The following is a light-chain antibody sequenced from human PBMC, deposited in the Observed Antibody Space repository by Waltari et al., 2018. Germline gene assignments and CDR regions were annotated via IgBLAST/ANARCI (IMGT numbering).Light chain of an antibody. CDR3: QHTFETPYS. Sequence: DIQMTQSPSSLSASIGDRVTITCRASENFGSYLNWYQQRTGEAPKLLIYATSTLQTEVPSRFSGSGSRTDFTLTISSLQPEDFATYYCQHTFETPYSFGQGTKLESK. CDR1: ENFGSY. V-gene: IGKV1-39*01. CDR2: ATS. J-gene: IGKJ2*01.